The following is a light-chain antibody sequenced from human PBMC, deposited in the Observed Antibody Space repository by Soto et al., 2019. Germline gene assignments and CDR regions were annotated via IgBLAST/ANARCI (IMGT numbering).Light chain of an antibody. CDR3: QQRSNWPLT. CDR2: GAS. Sequence: EIVVTQSPGTLSVSPGERATLSCRASQTVGSNLAWYQQKPGQAPRLLIYGASTRVTGIPARFSGSGSGTEFTLTISSLEPEDFAVYYCQQRSNWPLTFGGGTKVDIK. J-gene: IGKJ4*01. CDR1: QTVGSN. V-gene: IGKV3-15*01.